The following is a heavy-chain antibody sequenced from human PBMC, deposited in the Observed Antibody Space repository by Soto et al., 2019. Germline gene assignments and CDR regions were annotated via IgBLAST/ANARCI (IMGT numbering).Heavy chain of an antibody. J-gene: IGHJ4*02. V-gene: IGHV1-3*01. CDR1: GFIFTTYN. CDR2: INAGNGDT. Sequence: XVKVSCKASGFIFTTYNIHWVRQAPGQRLEWMGWINAGNGDTEYSQKFQGRVTFTTDPSTSTAYMEVSSLRSEDTALYYCARWDYFHFDYWGQGALVTVSS. D-gene: IGHD1-26*01. CDR3: ARWDYFHFDY.